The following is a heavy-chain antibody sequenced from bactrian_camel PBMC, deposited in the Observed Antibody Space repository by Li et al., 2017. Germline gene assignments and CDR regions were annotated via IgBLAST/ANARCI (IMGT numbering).Heavy chain of an antibody. CDR3: ALSRVCRGGRAVEYTY. CDR1: VNAFRMRC. Sequence: VQLVESGGGSVQAGGSLRLSCVASVNAFRMRCMGWFRQSPGNEREAVATILTDGKTTYSDSVKGRFTISRDNAKNTLSLEMNTLKAEDTAMYYCALSRVCRGGRAVEYTYWGQGTQVTVS. J-gene: IGHJ4*01. CDR2: ILTDGKT. V-gene: IGHV3S53*01. D-gene: IGHD7*01.